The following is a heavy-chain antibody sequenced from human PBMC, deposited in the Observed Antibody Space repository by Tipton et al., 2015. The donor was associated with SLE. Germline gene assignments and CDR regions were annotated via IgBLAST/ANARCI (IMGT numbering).Heavy chain of an antibody. J-gene: IGHJ4*02. Sequence: SLRLSCAASGFTFSRYGMHWVRQAPGKGLEWIVLIWADGSNKYCADSVQGRFTISRDDSKNTLYLQMNSLRAEDTAVYYCAACRGGTYHLDYWGQGSLVTVSS. D-gene: IGHD1-26*01. CDR2: IWADGSNK. V-gene: IGHV3-33*08. CDR1: GFTFSRYG. CDR3: AACRGGTYHLDY.